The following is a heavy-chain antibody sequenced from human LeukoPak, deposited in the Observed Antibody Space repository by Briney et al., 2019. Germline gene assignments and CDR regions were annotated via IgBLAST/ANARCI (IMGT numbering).Heavy chain of an antibody. CDR3: ARELGSGSYYTGGDWFDP. CDR2: INPSGGST. Sequence: ASVKVCCKASGYTFTSYYMHWVRQAPGQGLEWMGIINPSGGSTSYAQKFQGKVTMTRDTAMSTVYMELSSLRSEDTAVYYCARELGSGSYYTGGDWFDPWGQGTLVTVSS. CDR1: GYTFTSYY. J-gene: IGHJ5*02. V-gene: IGHV1-46*01. D-gene: IGHD3-10*01.